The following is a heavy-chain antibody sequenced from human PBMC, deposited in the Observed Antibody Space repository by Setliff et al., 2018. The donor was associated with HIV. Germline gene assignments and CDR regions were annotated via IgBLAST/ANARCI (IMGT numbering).Heavy chain of an antibody. CDR1: GGTFSSFA. V-gene: IGHV1-69*05. Sequence: GASVKVSCKASGGTFSSFAIHWVRQDPGQGLEWMGGIIPMFGTANYAQKFQGRVTISRDTSISTTYMELSSLRAEDTAVYYCAKLGRGSYDFWSGPRDAFDIWGQGTMVTVSS. D-gene: IGHD3-3*01. J-gene: IGHJ3*02. CDR3: AKLGRGSYDFWSGPRDAFDI. CDR2: IIPMFGTA.